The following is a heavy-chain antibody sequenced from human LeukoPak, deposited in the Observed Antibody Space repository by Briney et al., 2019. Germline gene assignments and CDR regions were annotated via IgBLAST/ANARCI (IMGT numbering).Heavy chain of an antibody. Sequence: ASVKVSCKASGYTFTSYAMHWVRQAPGQGLEWMGWITPSGGTNYPQKFQGRVAITRDTSITTAYMDLSRLTSDDTAVYYCARQVWYYDRSAFDIWGQGTMVTVSS. V-gene: IGHV1-2*02. CDR1: GYTFTSYA. J-gene: IGHJ3*02. D-gene: IGHD3-22*01. CDR2: ITPSGGT. CDR3: ARQVWYYDRSAFDI.